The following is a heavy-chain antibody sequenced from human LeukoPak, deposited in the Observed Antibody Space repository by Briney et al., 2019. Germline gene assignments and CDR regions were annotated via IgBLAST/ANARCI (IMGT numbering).Heavy chain of an antibody. CDR2: IFYSGST. CDR1: GGSISSGGYY. V-gene: IGHV4-31*03. CDR3: ARQRRYCSSTSCYFGYYGLDV. D-gene: IGHD2-2*01. J-gene: IGHJ6*02. Sequence: SETLSLTCTVSGGSISSGGYYWSWIRQHPGEGLEWIGYIFYSGSTYYNPSLKSRVTISVDTSKNQFSLELSSVTAADTAVYYCARQRRYCSSTSCYFGYYGLDVWGQGTTVTVSS.